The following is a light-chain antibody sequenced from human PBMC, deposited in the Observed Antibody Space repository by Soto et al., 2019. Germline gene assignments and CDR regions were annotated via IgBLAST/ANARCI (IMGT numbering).Light chain of an antibody. Sequence: IQLTQSPSSLSASVGDRVTITCRASQGISSYLAWYQQKPGKAPKLLIYAASTLQSGVPSRFSGSGSGTDFTLTISSLQPEDFATYYCQQPNSYPPMYTFGQGTKLEIK. CDR1: QGISSY. CDR3: QQPNSYPPMYT. V-gene: IGKV1-9*01. CDR2: AAS. J-gene: IGKJ2*01.